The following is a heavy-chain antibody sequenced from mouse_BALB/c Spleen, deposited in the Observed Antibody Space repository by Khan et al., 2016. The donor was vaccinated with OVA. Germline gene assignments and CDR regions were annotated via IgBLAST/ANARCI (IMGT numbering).Heavy chain of an antibody. D-gene: IGHD2-2*01. V-gene: IGHV1-53*01. Sequence: QVQLQQSGAELVKPGASVRLSCKASGYTFTSYYLYWVKQRPGQGLEWIGDINPSNGDTTFNEKFKSKATLTVDKSSSTAYIHLNSLTSEDSAVYYCARSGYGSFAYWGQGTLVTVSA. CDR2: INPSNGDT. J-gene: IGHJ3*01. CDR1: GYTFTSYY. CDR3: ARSGYGSFAY.